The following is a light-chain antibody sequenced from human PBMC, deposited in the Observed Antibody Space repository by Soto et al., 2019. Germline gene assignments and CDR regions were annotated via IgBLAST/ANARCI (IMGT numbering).Light chain of an antibody. CDR1: QSVSSR. J-gene: IGKJ2*01. CDR2: DAS. V-gene: IGKV1-5*01. CDR3: QHYDVYSGT. Sequence: DIQMTQSPSTLSASVGDRVTITCRASQSVSSRLAWYQQKPGKAPNVLIYDASSLESGVPSRFSGSGSGTEFTLTISSLQPDDIATYYCQHYDVYSGTFGQGTKLEIK.